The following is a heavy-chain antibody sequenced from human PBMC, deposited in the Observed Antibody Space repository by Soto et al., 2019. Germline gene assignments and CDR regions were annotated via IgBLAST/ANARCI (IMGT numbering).Heavy chain of an antibody. CDR1: GDSVSSGSYY. D-gene: IGHD5-12*01. V-gene: IGHV4-61*01. J-gene: IGHJ3*02. CDR2: IYYSGST. CDR3: ATRDGYNSNAFDI. Sequence: SETLSLTCTVSGDSVSSGSYYWSWIRQPPGKGLEWIGYIYYSGSTNYNPSLKSRVTISVDTSKNQFSLKLSSVTAADTAVYYCATRDGYNSNAFDIWGQGTMVTVSS.